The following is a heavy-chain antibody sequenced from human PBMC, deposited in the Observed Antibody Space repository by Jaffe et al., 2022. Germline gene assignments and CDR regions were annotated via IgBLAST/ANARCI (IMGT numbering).Heavy chain of an antibody. J-gene: IGHJ3*02. V-gene: IGHV3-7*01. CDR2: IKQDGSEK. D-gene: IGHD6-13*01. Sequence: EVQLVESGGGLVQPGGSLRLSCAASGFTFSSYWMSWVRQAPGKGLEWVANIKQDGSEKYYVDSVKGRFTISRDNAKNSLYLQMNSLRAEDTAVYYCAREWGRIAAVTSGAFDIWGQGTMVTVSS. CDR1: GFTFSSYW. CDR3: AREWGRIAAVTSGAFDI.